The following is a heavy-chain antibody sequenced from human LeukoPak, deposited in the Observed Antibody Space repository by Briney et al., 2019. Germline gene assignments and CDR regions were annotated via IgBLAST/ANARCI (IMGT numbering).Heavy chain of an antibody. J-gene: IGHJ6*02. V-gene: IGHV3-30*18. CDR1: GFTFSTCC. D-gene: IGHD2-15*01. CDR3: AKAGRDCSGASCYNYGMDV. CDR2: ISSDGNDK. Sequence: GGSLRLLCAVSGFTFSTCCMHWVRQAPGKGREWVAVISSDGNDKYYAVFLKGRFTISGDNSKNTLYLQMNSLRAEDTAVYYCAKAGRDCSGASCYNYGMDVWGQGTTVTVSS.